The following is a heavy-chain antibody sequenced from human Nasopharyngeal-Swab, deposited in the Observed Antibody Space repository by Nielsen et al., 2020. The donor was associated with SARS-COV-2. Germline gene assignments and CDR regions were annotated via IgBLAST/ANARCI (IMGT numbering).Heavy chain of an antibody. Sequence: GESLKISCAASGFTFSSYAMSWVRQAPGKGLEWVAVISYDGSNKYYADSVKGRFTISRDNSKNTLYLQMNSLRAEDTAVYYCARGSSSRAVAGMVGNWFDPWGQGTLVTVSS. D-gene: IGHD6-19*01. CDR1: GFTFSSYA. CDR2: ISYDGSNK. V-gene: IGHV3-30-3*01. CDR3: ARGSSSRAVAGMVGNWFDP. J-gene: IGHJ5*02.